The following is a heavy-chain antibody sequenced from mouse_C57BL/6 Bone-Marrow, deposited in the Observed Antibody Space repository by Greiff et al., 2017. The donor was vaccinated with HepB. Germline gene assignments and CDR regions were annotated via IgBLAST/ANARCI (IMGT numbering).Heavy chain of an antibody. CDR1: GYSITSGYY. Sequence: ESGPGLVKPSQSLSLTCSVTGYSITSGYYWNWIRQFPGNKLEWMGYISYDGSNKYNPSLKNRISITRDTSKNQFFLKLNSVTTEDTATYYCARDRGNLYYFDYWGQGTTLTVSS. D-gene: IGHD2-1*01. CDR3: ARDRGNLYYFDY. V-gene: IGHV3-6*01. J-gene: IGHJ2*01. CDR2: ISYDGSN.